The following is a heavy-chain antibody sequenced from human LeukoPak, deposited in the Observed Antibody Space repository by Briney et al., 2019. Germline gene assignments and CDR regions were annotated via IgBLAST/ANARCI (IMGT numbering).Heavy chain of an antibody. V-gene: IGHV3-23*01. CDR2: ISGSGGST. CDR1: GLTFSRYA. D-gene: IGHD3-22*01. Sequence: GGSLRLSCAASGLTFSRYAMTWVRQAPGKELEWVLSISGSGGSTYYADSVKGRFTFSRDNSKNTLYLQMNSLRAEDTAVYYCAKIFTYYYDSCGDPVDYWGQGNLVTVSS. J-gene: IGHJ4*02. CDR3: AKIFTYYYDSCGDPVDY.